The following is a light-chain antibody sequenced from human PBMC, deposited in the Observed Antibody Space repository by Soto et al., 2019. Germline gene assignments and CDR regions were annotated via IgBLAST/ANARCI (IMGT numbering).Light chain of an antibody. CDR1: QDISSY. Sequence: IQVTQSPSSLSASVGDRVTITCRASQDISSYLAWYQQKPGKAPTLLIYAASTLQSGVPSRFSGSGFGTDFTLTISSLQPDDFATYYCQQYNSYPLTFGGGTKVEIK. J-gene: IGKJ4*01. CDR3: QQYNSYPLT. CDR2: AAS. V-gene: IGKV1-9*01.